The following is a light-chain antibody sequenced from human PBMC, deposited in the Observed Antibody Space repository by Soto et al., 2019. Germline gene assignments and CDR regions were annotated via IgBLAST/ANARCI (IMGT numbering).Light chain of an antibody. Sequence: NFMLTQPHSVSESPGKTVTISCTGSSGSIASNYVQWYQQRPGSAPTTVIYEDNQRPSGVPDRFSGSIDSSSNSASLTIFGLKTEDEADYYCQSYDNNNWVFGGGTKLTVL. V-gene: IGLV6-57*02. CDR3: QSYDNNNWV. CDR1: SGSIASNY. J-gene: IGLJ3*02. CDR2: EDN.